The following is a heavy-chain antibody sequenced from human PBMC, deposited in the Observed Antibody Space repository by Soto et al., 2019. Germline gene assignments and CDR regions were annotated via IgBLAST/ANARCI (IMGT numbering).Heavy chain of an antibody. V-gene: IGHV3-30*18. CDR3: AKVLYGDYSIAFDY. CDR1: GFTFSSYG. J-gene: IGHJ4*02. D-gene: IGHD4-17*01. CDR2: ISYDGSNK. Sequence: PGGSLRLSCAASGFTFSSYGMHWVRQAPGKGLEWVAVISYDGSNKYYADSVKGRFTISRDNSKNTLYLQMNSLRAEDTAVYYCAKVLYGDYSIAFDYWGQGTLVTVSS.